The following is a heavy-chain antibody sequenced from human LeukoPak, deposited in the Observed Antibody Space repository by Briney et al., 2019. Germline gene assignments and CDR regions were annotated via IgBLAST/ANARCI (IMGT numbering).Heavy chain of an antibody. CDR3: ARGIVGATYAFDI. V-gene: IGHV1-69*06. J-gene: IGHJ3*02. D-gene: IGHD1-26*01. CDR1: GGTFSSYA. Sequence: ASVKVSCKASGGTFSSYAISWVRQAPGQGLEWMGGIIPIFGTANYAQKFQGRVTITADKSTSTAYMELSSLRSEDTAAYYCARGIVGATYAFDIWGQGTMVTVSS. CDR2: IIPIFGTA.